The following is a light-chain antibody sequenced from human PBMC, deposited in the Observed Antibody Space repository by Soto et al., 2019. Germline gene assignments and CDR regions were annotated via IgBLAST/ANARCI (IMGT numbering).Light chain of an antibody. CDR1: QSISSW. CDR2: QAS. V-gene: IGKV1-5*03. Sequence: DIQMTQSPSALSASVGDRVTITCRASQSISSWLAWYQQKPGKAPKLLMYQASVLESGVPSRFSGSGFGTEISLTISSLQPDGFAAYDCQQYNSYSGTFGQGTKVENK. CDR3: QQYNSYSGT. J-gene: IGKJ1*01.